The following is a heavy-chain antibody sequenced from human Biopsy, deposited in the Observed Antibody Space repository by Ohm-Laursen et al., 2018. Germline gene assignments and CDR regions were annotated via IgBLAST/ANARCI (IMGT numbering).Heavy chain of an antibody. CDR2: IYSGGNT. CDR3: ARGRRTSGWPYFAN. Sequence: GTLSLTCTVSGDSLTSGPENWSWIRQSPGQGLEYIGFIYSGGNTNYNPSLKNRVTMSVDTSKNQFYLKLYSVTAADTAVYYCARGRRTSGWPYFANWGQGTLVSVSS. J-gene: IGHJ4*02. D-gene: IGHD6-19*01. V-gene: IGHV4-61*01. CDR1: GDSLTSGPEN.